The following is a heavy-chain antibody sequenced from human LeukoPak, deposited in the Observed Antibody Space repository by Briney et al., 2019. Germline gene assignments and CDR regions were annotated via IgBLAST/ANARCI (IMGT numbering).Heavy chain of an antibody. CDR3: ARMYARYYGMDV. D-gene: IGHD6-6*01. CDR2: MNPKSGNT. V-gene: IGHV1-8*01. CDR1: GYTFTSYD. J-gene: IGHJ6*02. Sequence: GASVKVSCKASGYTFTSYDINWVRQATGQGLEWMGWMNPKSGNTGYAQKFQGRVTMTRNTSISTAYMELSSLRSEDTAVYYCARMYARYYGMDVWGQGTTVTVSS.